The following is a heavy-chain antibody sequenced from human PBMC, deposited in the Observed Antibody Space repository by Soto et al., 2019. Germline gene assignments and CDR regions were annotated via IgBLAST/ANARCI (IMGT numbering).Heavy chain of an antibody. V-gene: IGHV4-39*01. CDR3: ARRGSGSYSDY. D-gene: IGHD3-10*01. Sequence: QLQLQESGPGLVKPSETLSLTCTVSGGSISSSSYYWGWIRQPPGKGLEWIGSIYYSGSTYYNPSLKSRVTISVDTSKIQCSLKLSSVTAADTAVYYCARRGSGSYSDYWGQGTLVTVSS. CDR2: IYYSGST. J-gene: IGHJ4*02. CDR1: GGSISSSSYY.